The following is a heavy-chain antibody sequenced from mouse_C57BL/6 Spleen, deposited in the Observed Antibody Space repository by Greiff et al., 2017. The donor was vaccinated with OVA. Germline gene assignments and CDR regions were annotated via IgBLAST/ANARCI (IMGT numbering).Heavy chain of an antibody. CDR1: GYTFTNYW. Sequence: VRLQQSGAELVRPGTSVKMSCKASGYTFTNYWIGWAKQRPGHGLEWIGDIYPGGGYTNYNEKFKGKATLTADKSSSTAYMQFSSLTSEDSAIYYCARGGPGYAMGYWGPGASVTVSS. CDR3: ARGGPGYAMGY. J-gene: IGHJ4*01. CDR2: IYPGGGYT. V-gene: IGHV1-63*01.